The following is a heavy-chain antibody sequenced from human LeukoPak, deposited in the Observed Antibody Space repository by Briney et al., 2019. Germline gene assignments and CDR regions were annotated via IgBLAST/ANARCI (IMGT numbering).Heavy chain of an antibody. Sequence: PGGSLRLSCAASGFTFSTYSMNWVRQAPGKGLEWVSYISNSGTAIYYADSVKGRFTISRDNAKSSLYLQMNSLRAEDTAVYYCARAGYSMDTEYSQHWGQGTLVTVSS. V-gene: IGHV3-48*04. J-gene: IGHJ1*01. D-gene: IGHD5-18*01. CDR1: GFTFSTYS. CDR3: ARAGYSMDTEYSQH. CDR2: ISNSGTAI.